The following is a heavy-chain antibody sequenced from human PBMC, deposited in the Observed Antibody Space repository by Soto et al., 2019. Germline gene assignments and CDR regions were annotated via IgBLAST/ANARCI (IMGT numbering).Heavy chain of an antibody. Sequence: PSETLSLTCKVSGGSISSSSDYWGWIRQPPGKGLEWIGSMYYSGSTYYNPSLKSRVTISVDTSKSEFSLKVSSVTAADTAVYYCARLVEKYNWNDWFDTWGQGTLVTVSS. CDR3: ARLVEKYNWNDWFDT. J-gene: IGHJ5*02. CDR2: MYYSGST. CDR1: GGSISSSSDY. D-gene: IGHD1-20*01. V-gene: IGHV4-39*01.